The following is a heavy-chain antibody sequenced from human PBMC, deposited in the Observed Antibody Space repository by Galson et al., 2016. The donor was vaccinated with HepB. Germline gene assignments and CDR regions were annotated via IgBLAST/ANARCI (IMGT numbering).Heavy chain of an antibody. CDR2: IWFDGTYK. Sequence: SLRLSCAASGFHFSGYGMHWVRQAPGKGLEWVALIWFDGTYKYYADSVRGRFTISRDDSMNTVFLQMDSLRAEDTAVYYCARAGVSNWPDFDSWGQGTLVIVSS. J-gene: IGHJ4*02. D-gene: IGHD6-13*01. V-gene: IGHV3-33*01. CDR1: GFHFSGYG. CDR3: ARAGVSNWPDFDS.